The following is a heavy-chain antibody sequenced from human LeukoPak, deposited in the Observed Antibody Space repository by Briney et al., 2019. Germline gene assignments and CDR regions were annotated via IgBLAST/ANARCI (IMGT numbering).Heavy chain of an antibody. CDR2: ISAYNGNT. V-gene: IGHV1-18*04. J-gene: IGHJ5*02. CDR3: AREVGDYVWGSYRHGGVLDP. CDR1: GYTFTSYG. D-gene: IGHD3-16*02. Sequence: GASVKVSCKASGYTFTSYGISWVRQAPGQGLEWMGWISAYNGNTNYAQKLQGRVTMTTDTSTSTAYMELRSLTSDDTAVYYWAREVGDYVWGSYRHGGVLDPWGQGNLVTVSS.